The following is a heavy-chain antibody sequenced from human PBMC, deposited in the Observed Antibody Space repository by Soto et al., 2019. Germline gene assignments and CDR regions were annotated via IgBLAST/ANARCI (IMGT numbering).Heavy chain of an antibody. J-gene: IGHJ4*02. V-gene: IGHV3-48*01. CDR2: ISSSSSTI. CDR3: ARGPLELDY. D-gene: IGHD1-1*01. Sequence: GGSLRLSCAASGFTFSSYSMNWVRQAPGKGLEWVSYISSSSSTIYYADSVKGRFTISGDNAKNSLYLQMNSLRAEDTAVYYCARGPLELDYWGQGTLVTVSS. CDR1: GFTFSSYS.